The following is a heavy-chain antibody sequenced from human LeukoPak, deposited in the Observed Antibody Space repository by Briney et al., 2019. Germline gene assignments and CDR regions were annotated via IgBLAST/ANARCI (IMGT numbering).Heavy chain of an antibody. V-gene: IGHV1-2*04. D-gene: IGHD4-23*01. CDR2: INPNSGGT. CDR1: GYTFTSYG. Sequence: ASVKVSCKASGYTFTSYGISWVRQAPGQGLEWMGWINPNSGGTNYAQKFQGWVTMTRDTSISTAYMELSRLRSDDTAVYYCARWKDYGGNPPHAFDIWGQGTMVTVSS. J-gene: IGHJ3*02. CDR3: ARWKDYGGNPPHAFDI.